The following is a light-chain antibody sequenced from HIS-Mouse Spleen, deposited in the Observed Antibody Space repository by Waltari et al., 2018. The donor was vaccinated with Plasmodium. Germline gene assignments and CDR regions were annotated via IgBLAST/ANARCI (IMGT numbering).Light chain of an antibody. CDR3: QKYNNWSFT. J-gene: IGKJ3*01. V-gene: IGKV3-15*01. CDR1: QSVSSN. CDR2: GAS. Sequence: EIVMTQSPATLSVSPGERATLSCRASQSVSSNLAWYQQKPGQAPRLLIYGASTRATGIPARFSGSGSGTEFTHTISSLQSEDFAVYYCQKYNNWSFTFGPGTKVDI.